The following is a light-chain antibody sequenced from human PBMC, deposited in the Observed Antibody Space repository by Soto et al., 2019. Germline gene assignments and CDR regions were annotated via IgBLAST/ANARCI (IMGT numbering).Light chain of an antibody. V-gene: IGKV4-1*01. CDR1: QIFLYSSNNKNY. CDR2: WAS. Sequence: IATNQYPGSLSCSQGERAAITVKSRQIFLYSSNNKNYLAWFQQQPGQVPKVLIYWASTRESGVPDRFIVSGSGTDFTPPLRSLQADEVAVYYYQRYYSTINFGQGKQLEIK. J-gene: IGKJ5*01. CDR3: QRYYSTIN.